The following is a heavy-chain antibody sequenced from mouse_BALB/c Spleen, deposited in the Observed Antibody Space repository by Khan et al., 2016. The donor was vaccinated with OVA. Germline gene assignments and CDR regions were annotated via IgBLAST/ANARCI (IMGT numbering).Heavy chain of an antibody. CDR3: ARDTAATTY. D-gene: IGHD1-2*01. Sequence: QVQLKQSGPGLVAPSQSLSITCTVSGFSLTSYGVHWVRQPPGKGLEWLGIIWAGGSPNYYSALMSSLRISKDNSKRQVFLKMNSLQTDDTAMYYCARDTAATTYGGQGTQVTVSA. J-gene: IGHJ3*01. V-gene: IGHV2-9*02. CDR1: GFSLTSYG. CDR2: IWAGGSP.